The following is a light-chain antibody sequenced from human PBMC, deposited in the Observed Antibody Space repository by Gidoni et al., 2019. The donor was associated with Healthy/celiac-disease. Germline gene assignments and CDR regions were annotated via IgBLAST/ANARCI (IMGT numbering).Light chain of an antibody. Sequence: EIVLTQSPATLSLSPGERATLSCRDSQSVSSYLAWYQPKPVQAPRLLIYDASNRATGIPARFSGSGSGTDFTLTISSLEPEDFAVYYCQQRSNWPQLTFGGGTKVEIK. V-gene: IGKV3-11*01. J-gene: IGKJ4*01. CDR1: QSVSSY. CDR2: DAS. CDR3: QQRSNWPQLT.